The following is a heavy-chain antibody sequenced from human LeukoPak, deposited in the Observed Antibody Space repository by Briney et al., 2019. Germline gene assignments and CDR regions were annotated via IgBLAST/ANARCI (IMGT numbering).Heavy chain of an antibody. Sequence: GGSLRLSCAASGFTFSSYSMNWVRQAPGKGLEWVSSISSSSSYIYYADLVKGRFTISRDNAKNSPYLQMNSLRAEHTAVYYCARGPYCSGGSCYDYWGQGTLVTVSS. J-gene: IGHJ4*02. CDR2: ISSSSSYI. V-gene: IGHV3-21*01. CDR3: ARGPYCSGGSCYDY. CDR1: GFTFSSYS. D-gene: IGHD2-15*01.